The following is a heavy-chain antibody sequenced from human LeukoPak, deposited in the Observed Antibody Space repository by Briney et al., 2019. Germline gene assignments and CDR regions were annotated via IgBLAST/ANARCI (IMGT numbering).Heavy chain of an antibody. J-gene: IGHJ6*03. CDR3: ARSGSGPYYYYMDV. CDR1: GGSISSYY. D-gene: IGHD3-10*01. V-gene: IGHV4-59*01. Sequence: KPSETLSLTCTVSGGSISSYYWSWIRQPPGKGLEWIGYIYYSGSTNYNPSLKSRVTISVDTSKNQFSLKLSSVTAADTAVYYCARSGSGPYYYYMDVWGKGTTVTISS. CDR2: IYYSGST.